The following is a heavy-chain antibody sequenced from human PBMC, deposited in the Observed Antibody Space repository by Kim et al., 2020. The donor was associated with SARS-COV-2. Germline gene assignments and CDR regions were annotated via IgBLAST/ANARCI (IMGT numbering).Heavy chain of an antibody. D-gene: IGHD1-26*01. Sequence: SETLSLTCTVSGGSISSGDYYWSWIRQPPGKGLEWIGYIYYSGSTYYNPSLKSRVTISVDTSKNQFSLKLSSVTAADTAVYYCARGVGATFRFDPWGQGTLVTVSS. CDR2: IYYSGST. V-gene: IGHV4-30-4*01. J-gene: IGHJ5*02. CDR3: ARGVGATFRFDP. CDR1: GGSISSGDYY.